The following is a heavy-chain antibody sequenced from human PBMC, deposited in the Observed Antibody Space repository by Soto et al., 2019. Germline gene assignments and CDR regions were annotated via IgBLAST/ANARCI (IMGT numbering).Heavy chain of an antibody. D-gene: IGHD6-13*01. J-gene: IGHJ3*02. CDR2: IGTAGDT. V-gene: IGHV3-13*01. CDR1: GFTFSSYD. Sequence: EVQLVESGGGLVQPGGSLRLSCAASGFTFSSYDMHWVRQATGKGLEWVSAIGTAGDTYYPGSVKGRFTISRENAKNSLYLQMNSLRAGDTAVYYFARAGGRSIAVAIGAFDIWGQGTMVTVSS. CDR3: ARAGGRSIAVAIGAFDI.